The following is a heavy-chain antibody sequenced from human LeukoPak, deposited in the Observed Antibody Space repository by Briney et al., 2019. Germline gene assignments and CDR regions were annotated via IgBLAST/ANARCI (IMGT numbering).Heavy chain of an antibody. D-gene: IGHD3-3*01. Sequence: GASVKVSCKASGYTFTSYYMHWVRQAPGQGLEWMGIINPSGGSTSYAQKFQGRVTMTRDTSTSTVYMELSSLRSEDTAVYYCARGFDPYYDFWSGYYRPPYFDYWGQGTLVTVSS. CDR2: INPSGGST. J-gene: IGHJ4*02. CDR3: ARGFDPYYDFWSGYYRPPYFDY. V-gene: IGHV1-46*01. CDR1: GYTFTSYY.